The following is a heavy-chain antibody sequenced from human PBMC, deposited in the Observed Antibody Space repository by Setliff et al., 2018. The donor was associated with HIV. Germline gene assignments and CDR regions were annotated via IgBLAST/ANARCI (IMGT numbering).Heavy chain of an antibody. V-gene: IGHV1-18*01. D-gene: IGHD3-22*01. CDR3: ARIRSWYDSSGYSDY. CDR2: ISAHNGKT. CDR1: GCTFTSYG. Sequence: ASVKVSCKASGCTFTSYGISWVRQAPGQGLEWMGWISAHNGKTNNAQKLQGRVTMTTDTSTSTAYMELRSLRSDDTAVYYCARIRSWYDSSGYSDYWGQGTLVTVSS. J-gene: IGHJ4*02.